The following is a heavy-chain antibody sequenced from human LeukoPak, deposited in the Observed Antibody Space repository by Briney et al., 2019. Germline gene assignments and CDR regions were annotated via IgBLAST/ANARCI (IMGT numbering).Heavy chain of an antibody. V-gene: IGHV3-74*01. Sequence: GGSLRLSCAASGFTFSSYWMHWVRHAPGKGLVWVSRINSDGSSTSYADSVKGRFTISRDSAKNTLYLQMNSLRVEDTAVYYCARESNDYVGHLDHWGQGTLVTVSS. D-gene: IGHD3-10*02. CDR1: GFTFSSYW. CDR3: ARESNDYVGHLDH. CDR2: INSDGSST. J-gene: IGHJ4*02.